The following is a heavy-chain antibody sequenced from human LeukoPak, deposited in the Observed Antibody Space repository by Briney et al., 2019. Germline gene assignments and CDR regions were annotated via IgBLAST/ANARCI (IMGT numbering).Heavy chain of an antibody. D-gene: IGHD3-22*01. CDR2: IYTSGST. CDR3: ARDLSYYYDSSGSAGWFDP. V-gene: IGHV4-61*02. J-gene: IGHJ5*02. CDR1: GGSISSGSYY. Sequence: SETLSLTCTVSGGSISSGSYYWSWIRQPAGKGLEWIGRIYTSGSTNYNPSLKSRVTISADTSKNQFSLKLSSVTAADTAVYYCARDLSYYYDSSGSAGWFDPWGQGTLVTVSS.